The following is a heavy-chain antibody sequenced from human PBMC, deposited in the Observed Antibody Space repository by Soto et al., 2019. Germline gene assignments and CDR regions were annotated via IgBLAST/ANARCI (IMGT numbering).Heavy chain of an antibody. CDR2: ISGSGGST. D-gene: IGHD5-12*01. Sequence: SLRLPCAAPGFPFCSYSLSWVRQAPGKGLEWVSAISGSGGSTYYADSVKGRFTISRDNSKNTLYLQMNSLRAEDTAVYYCAKPPWLHGPRIMLDYWGQGTLVTVSS. CDR1: GFPFCSYS. J-gene: IGHJ4*02. V-gene: IGHV3-23*01. CDR3: AKPPWLHGPRIMLDY.